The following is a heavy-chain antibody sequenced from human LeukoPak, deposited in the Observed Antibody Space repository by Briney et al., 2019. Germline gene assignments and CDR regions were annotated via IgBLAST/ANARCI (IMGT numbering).Heavy chain of an antibody. D-gene: IGHD7-27*01. CDR3: ARDRVTGSTYWYFDL. Sequence: TGGSLRLSCAASGFTFSSYAMHWVRQAPGKGLEWVAVISYDGSNKYYADSVKGRFTISRDNSRNTLYLQMNSLRAEDTAVYYCARDRVTGSTYWYFDLWGRGTLVTVSS. J-gene: IGHJ2*01. CDR1: GFTFSSYA. V-gene: IGHV3-30-3*01. CDR2: ISYDGSNK.